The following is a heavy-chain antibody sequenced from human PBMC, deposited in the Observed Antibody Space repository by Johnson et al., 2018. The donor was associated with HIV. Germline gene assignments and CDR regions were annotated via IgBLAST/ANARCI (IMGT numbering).Heavy chain of an antibody. CDR1: GFTFSSYA. Sequence: VQLVESGGSLVKPGGSLRLSCAASGFTFSSYAMSWVRQAPGKGLEWVSAIGTAGDTYYPGSVKGRFTISRENAKNSLYLQMNSLRAGDTAVYYCARGGWANDAFDIWGQGTMVTVSS. J-gene: IGHJ3*02. CDR2: IGTAGDT. V-gene: IGHV3-13*01. CDR3: ARGGWANDAFDI. D-gene: IGHD6-19*01.